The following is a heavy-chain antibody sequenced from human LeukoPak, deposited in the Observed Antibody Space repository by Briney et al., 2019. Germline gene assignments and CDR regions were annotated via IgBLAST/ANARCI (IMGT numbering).Heavy chain of an antibody. D-gene: IGHD6-19*01. Sequence: PGGSLRLSCAASGFTFSSYWMSWVRQAPGKGLGWVANIKQDGSEKYYVDSVKGRFTISRDNAKNSLYLQMNSLRAEDTAVYYCARDGPVRFIAVAGSWGQGTLVTVSS. CDR3: ARDGPVRFIAVAGS. J-gene: IGHJ5*02. V-gene: IGHV3-7*01. CDR2: IKQDGSEK. CDR1: GFTFSSYW.